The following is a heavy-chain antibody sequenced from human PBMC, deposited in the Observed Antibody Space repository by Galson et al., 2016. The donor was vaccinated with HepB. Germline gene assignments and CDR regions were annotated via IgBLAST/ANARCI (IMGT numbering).Heavy chain of an antibody. CDR2: INHSGNT. D-gene: IGHD4-17*01. J-gene: IGHJ5*02. CDR1: GGSFSDFY. CDR3: ARTVHRFDP. V-gene: IGHV4-34*01. Sequence: SETLSLTCAVYGGSFSDFYWSWIRQSPGKGLEWIGEINHSGNTNYNPSLRSRVTILVDTSKNQFSMTLKYVTAADTAVYYCARTVHRFDPCGQGTLFTVSS.